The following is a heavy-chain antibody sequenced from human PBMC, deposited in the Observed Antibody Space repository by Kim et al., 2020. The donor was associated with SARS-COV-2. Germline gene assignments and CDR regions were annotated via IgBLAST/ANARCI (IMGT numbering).Heavy chain of an antibody. Sequence: GGSLRLSCAASGFTFSSYAMSWVRQAPGKGLEWVSAISGSGGSTYYADSVKGRFTISRDNSKNTLYLQMNSLRAEDTAVYYCAKETRQWLVPPNSGVDNWGQGTLVSVSS. V-gene: IGHV3-23*01. CDR2: ISGSGGST. J-gene: IGHJ4*02. CDR3: AKETRQWLVPPNSGVDN. CDR1: GFTFSSYA. D-gene: IGHD6-19*01.